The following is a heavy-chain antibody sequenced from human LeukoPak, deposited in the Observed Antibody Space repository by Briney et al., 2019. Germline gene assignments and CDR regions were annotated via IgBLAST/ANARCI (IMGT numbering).Heavy chain of an antibody. Sequence: SETLSLTCTVSGGSISSSGYYWGWIRQPPGKGLEWIGSISSGGSTHYIPSLKSRVTISVDTSKNQFSLKLSSVTAADTAVYYRARDRGVPYYYDSSGLIDYWGQGTLVTVSS. D-gene: IGHD3-22*01. V-gene: IGHV4-39*02. CDR2: ISSGGST. CDR3: ARDRGVPYYYDSSGLIDY. CDR1: GGSISSSGYY. J-gene: IGHJ4*02.